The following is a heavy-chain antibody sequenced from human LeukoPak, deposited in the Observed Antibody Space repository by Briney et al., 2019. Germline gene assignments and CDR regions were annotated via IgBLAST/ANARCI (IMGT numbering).Heavy chain of an antibody. D-gene: IGHD3-9*01. CDR2: ISKDGRND. J-gene: IGHJ4*02. CDR3: VNEKDVGLRYFDWSLDD. V-gene: IGHV3-30*18. CDR1: GFTFTKSG. Sequence: GRSLRLSCTASGFTFTKSGMHWVRQSPGKGLEWVAFISKDGRNDYYEDSVNRRFTISRDNSKSTVYLQMNNLKPEDTGFYYCVNEKDVGLRYFDWSLDDWGQGTLVTVSS.